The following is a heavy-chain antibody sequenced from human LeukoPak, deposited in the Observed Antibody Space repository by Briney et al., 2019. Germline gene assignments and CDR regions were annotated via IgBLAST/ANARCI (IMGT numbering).Heavy chain of an antibody. J-gene: IGHJ3*02. CDR1: GITFSSHA. CDR2: ISSNGDKT. CDR3: ARASTPPAGPHDVYDI. Sequence: PGGSLRLSCVASGITFSSHAMHWVRRAPGKGLEYLSAISSNGDKTWYANSVKGRFTISRDNSKNTLYLQMGSLRAEDMAVYYCARASTPPAGPHDVYDIWGQGTMVTVSS. D-gene: IGHD2-2*01. V-gene: IGHV3-64*01.